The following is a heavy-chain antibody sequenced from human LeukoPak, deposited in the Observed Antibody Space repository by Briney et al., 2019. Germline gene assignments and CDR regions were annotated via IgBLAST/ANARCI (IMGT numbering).Heavy chain of an antibody. D-gene: IGHD3-3*01. V-gene: IGHV4-4*02. CDR3: AREGGFYRPLDY. J-gene: IGHJ4*02. CDR1: GGSVTSTNW. Sequence: LETPSLTCGVSGGSVTSTNWWTWVRQPPGKGLEWIGEVHLDGRTNYNPSLKSRLTMSVDLSENHVSLKLTSVTAADTAVYYCAREGGFYRPLDYSGQGTLVTVSS. CDR2: VHLDGRT.